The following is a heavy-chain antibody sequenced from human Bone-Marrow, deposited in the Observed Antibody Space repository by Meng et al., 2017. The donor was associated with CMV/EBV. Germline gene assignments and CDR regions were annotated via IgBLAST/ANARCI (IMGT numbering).Heavy chain of an antibody. CDR1: GGSFSGHY. Sequence: QVQLQQWGAGLLKPSSTLSLTCAVYGGSFSGHYWSWIRQPPGKXLEWIGEINHSGSTNYNPSLKSRVTISVDTSKNQFSLKLSSVTAADTAVYYCARGFGNPWGQGTLVTVSS. CDR3: ARGFGNP. D-gene: IGHD1-14*01. V-gene: IGHV4-34*01. J-gene: IGHJ5*02. CDR2: INHSGST.